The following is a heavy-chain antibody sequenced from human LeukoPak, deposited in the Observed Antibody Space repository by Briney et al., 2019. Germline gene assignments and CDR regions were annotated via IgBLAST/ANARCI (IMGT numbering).Heavy chain of an antibody. Sequence: ASVKVSCKASGYTFIGYYIHWVRQAPGQGLEWMGWINPNSGGTNYAQKFQGRVTMTTDTSTSTAYMELRSLRSDDTAVYYCARDRQSELYYYDSSGYIHVFDIWGQGTMVTVSS. D-gene: IGHD3-22*01. CDR1: GYTFIGYY. CDR2: INPNSGGT. V-gene: IGHV1-2*02. J-gene: IGHJ3*02. CDR3: ARDRQSELYYYDSSGYIHVFDI.